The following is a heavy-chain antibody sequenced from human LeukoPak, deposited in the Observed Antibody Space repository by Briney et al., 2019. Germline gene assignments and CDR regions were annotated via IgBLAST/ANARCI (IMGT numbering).Heavy chain of an antibody. J-gene: IGHJ3*02. V-gene: IGHV4-59*08. CDR3: ARQPGGTAAFDI. CDR2: IYYAGAET. CDR1: GVSINSYY. Sequence: PSETLCLSCTVSGVSINSYYLNWIRQPPGKGLVWIGHIYYAGAETNYTPSLKSRLTISVDTSKNKLSLLLPTVTAADTAVYYCARQPGGTAAFDIWAQGTMVTVSS. D-gene: IGHD1-14*01.